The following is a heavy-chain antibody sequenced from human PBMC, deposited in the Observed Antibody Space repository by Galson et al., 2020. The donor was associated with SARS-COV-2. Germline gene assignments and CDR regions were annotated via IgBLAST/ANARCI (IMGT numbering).Heavy chain of an antibody. CDR1: GFTVSSNY. CDR3: ARGGGYYYGMDV. V-gene: IGHV3-66*01. CDR2: IYSGGST. Sequence: GESLKISCAASGFTVSSNYMSWVRQAPGKGPEWVSVIYSGGSTYYADSVKGRFTISRDNSKNTMYLQMNSLRAEDTAVYYCARGGGYYYGMDVWGQGTTVTVSS. J-gene: IGHJ6*02. D-gene: IGHD3-16*01.